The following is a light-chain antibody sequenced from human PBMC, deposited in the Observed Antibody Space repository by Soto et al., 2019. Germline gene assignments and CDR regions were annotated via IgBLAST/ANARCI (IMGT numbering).Light chain of an antibody. Sequence: DIQLTQSPSFLSASVGDRVTITCRASEGIASNLAWYQQEPGKAPKLLIYAASTLQSGVPSRFSGSRSGTELTLTITSLQPEDCASYYCQQLNTFPYTFGQGTKLEIK. CDR2: AAS. J-gene: IGKJ2*01. V-gene: IGKV1-9*01. CDR3: QQLNTFPYT. CDR1: EGIASN.